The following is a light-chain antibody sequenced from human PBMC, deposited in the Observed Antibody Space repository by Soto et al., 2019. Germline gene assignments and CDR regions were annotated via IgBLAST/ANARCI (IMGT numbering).Light chain of an antibody. CDR3: QQYNDSFPYT. J-gene: IGKJ2*01. V-gene: IGKV1-5*03. CDR2: KAS. Sequence: DVQLTQSPSTLSASVGDRVTITCRASQSISTWLAWYQQKTGTAPKLLIYKASTLESGVPSRFSGSRSGTEFTLTVSSLQPDDFATYYCQQYNDSFPYTFGQGTKLEIK. CDR1: QSISTW.